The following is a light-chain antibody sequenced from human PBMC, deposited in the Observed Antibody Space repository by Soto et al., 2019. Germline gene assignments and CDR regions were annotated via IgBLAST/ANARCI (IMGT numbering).Light chain of an antibody. Sequence: QSVLTQSPSASGTPGQRVTISCSGSSSNIGSNHVHWYQQLPGSAPKLLIHNNHQRPAGVPDRFSASKSGNSASLAIGGLQSEDEADYYCASWDDSLSGVLFGGGTKLTVL. V-gene: IGLV1-44*01. CDR1: SSNIGSNH. CDR3: ASWDDSLSGVL. CDR2: NNH. J-gene: IGLJ2*01.